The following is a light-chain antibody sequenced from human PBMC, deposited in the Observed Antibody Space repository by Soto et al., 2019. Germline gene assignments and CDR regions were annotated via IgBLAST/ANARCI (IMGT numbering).Light chain of an antibody. Sequence: DIQMTQSPSSLSASVGDRVTITCRASQSISSYLNWYQQKPGKAPKLLISAASSLQSGVPSRFRGSGSGTDFTLTISSLQSEDFAVYYCQQYNNWPPITFGQGTRLEIK. J-gene: IGKJ5*01. CDR1: QSISSY. V-gene: IGKV1-39*01. CDR2: AAS. CDR3: QQYNNWPPIT.